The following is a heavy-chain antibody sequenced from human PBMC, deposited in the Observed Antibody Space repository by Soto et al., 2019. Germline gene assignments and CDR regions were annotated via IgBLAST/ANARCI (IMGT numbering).Heavy chain of an antibody. V-gene: IGHV3-33*06. CDR2: IWYDGSNT. D-gene: IGHD6-19*01. Sequence: GGSLRLSCAASGFIFSSYGMHWVRQAPGKGLEWVAGIWYDGSNTFYSDAVKGRFSISRDNSKNTVDLQMNSLRAEDTAVYYCSKYIEVATGWPDPWGEGILVTVSS. CDR1: GFIFSSYG. CDR3: SKYIEVATGWPDP. J-gene: IGHJ5*02.